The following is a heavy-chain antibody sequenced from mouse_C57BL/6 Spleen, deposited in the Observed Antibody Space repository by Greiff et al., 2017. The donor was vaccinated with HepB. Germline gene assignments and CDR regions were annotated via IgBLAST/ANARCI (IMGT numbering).Heavy chain of an antibody. Sequence: VQLKQPGPELVKPGASVKLSCKASGYTFTSYWMHWVKQRPGQGLEWIGNINPSNGGTNYNEKFKSKATLTVDKSSSTAYMQLSSLTSEDSAVYYCARRASSYWYFDVWGTGTTVTVSS. V-gene: IGHV1-53*01. CDR3: ARRASSYWYFDV. J-gene: IGHJ1*03. CDR2: INPSNGGT. D-gene: IGHD1-1*01. CDR1: GYTFTSYW.